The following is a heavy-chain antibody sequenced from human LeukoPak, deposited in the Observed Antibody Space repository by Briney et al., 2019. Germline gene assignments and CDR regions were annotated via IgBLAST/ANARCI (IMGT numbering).Heavy chain of an antibody. V-gene: IGHV3-48*01. J-gene: IGHJ3*02. D-gene: IGHD3-22*01. CDR1: GFTFSGYI. Sequence: PGGSLRLSCAVSGFTFSGYIMKWVRQAPGKGLEWVSYISSSSATIYHADSVKGRFTVSRDNAKNSLYLQMDSLRVEDTAVYYCATDREDYDSSGYYLSDAFDIWGQGTMVTVSS. CDR3: ATDREDYDSSGYYLSDAFDI. CDR2: ISSSSATI.